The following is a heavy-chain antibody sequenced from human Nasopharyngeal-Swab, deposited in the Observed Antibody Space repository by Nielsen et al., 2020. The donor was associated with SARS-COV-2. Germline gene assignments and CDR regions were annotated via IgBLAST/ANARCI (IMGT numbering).Heavy chain of an antibody. J-gene: IGHJ6*03. CDR1: GFTFISYD. CDR2: ISGTTSTT. D-gene: IGHD3-10*01. V-gene: IGHV3-23*01. CDR3: ARVGPRVRGVPYYYMDV. Sequence: GESLKISCASSGFTFISYDMSWVRQAPGKGLEWVSGISGTTSTTSYADSVKGRFTISRDNSKNTLFLQMDSLRAEDTAVYYCARVGPRVRGVPYYYMDVWGEGTTVTVSS.